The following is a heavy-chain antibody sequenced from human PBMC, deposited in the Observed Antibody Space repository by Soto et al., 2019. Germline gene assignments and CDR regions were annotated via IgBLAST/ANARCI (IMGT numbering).Heavy chain of an antibody. Sequence: GGSLRLSCAASGFTFSSYAMSWVRQAPGKGLEWVSAITDSGGSTYHGDSVKGRFTISRDNAKNTLYLQMSSLRAEDTAVYYCAKGSASSRPYFFDYWGQGTLVTVSS. D-gene: IGHD2-2*01. CDR2: ITDSGGST. J-gene: IGHJ4*02. CDR1: GFTFSSYA. V-gene: IGHV3-23*01. CDR3: AKGSASSRPYFFDY.